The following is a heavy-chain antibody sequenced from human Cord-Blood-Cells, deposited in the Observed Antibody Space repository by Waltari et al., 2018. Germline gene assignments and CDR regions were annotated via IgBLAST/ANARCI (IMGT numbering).Heavy chain of an antibody. CDR1: GFTVSSNY. V-gene: IGHV3-53*02. CDR2: IYSGGST. J-gene: IGHJ4*02. CDR3: ARGGGYSSSWYYFDY. Sequence: EVQLVETGGGLIQPGGSLRLSCAASGFTVSSNYMSWVRQAPGKGLEWVSVIYSGGSTDYADSGKGRFTISRDNSKNTLYLQMNSLRAEDTAVYYCARGGGYSSSWYYFDYWGQGTLVTVSS. D-gene: IGHD6-13*01.